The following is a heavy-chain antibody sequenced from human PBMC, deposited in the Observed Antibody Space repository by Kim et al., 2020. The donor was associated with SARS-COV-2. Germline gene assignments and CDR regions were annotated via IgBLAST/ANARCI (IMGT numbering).Heavy chain of an antibody. CDR2: ILYSGTT. D-gene: IGHD1-1*01. V-gene: IGHV4-39*02. CDR1: GASIISSSYY. CDR3: VVQKLPGDYPDY. J-gene: IGHJ4*02. Sequence: SETLSLTCIVSGASIISSSYYWAWIRQPPGKGLESIGSILYSGTTYYSPSVKSRVTISLDTSKNHIPLKVTSVNAADTAVYYCVVQKLPGDYPDYWGQGTLVTVSS.